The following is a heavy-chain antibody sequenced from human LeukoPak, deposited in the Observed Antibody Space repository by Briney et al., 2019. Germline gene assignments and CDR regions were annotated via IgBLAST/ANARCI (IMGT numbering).Heavy chain of an antibody. CDR3: ASGVYAAPLD. CDR1: GFTFNNYG. J-gene: IGHJ4*02. V-gene: IGHV3-30*03. D-gene: IGHD3-10*01. Sequence: GGSLRLSCAASGFTFNNYGMHWVRQAPGKGLEWVAVISYDGSNKYYADSVKGRFTISRDDSKNTLYLQMNSLRAEDTAVYYCASGVYAAPLDWGQGTLVTVSS. CDR2: ISYDGSNK.